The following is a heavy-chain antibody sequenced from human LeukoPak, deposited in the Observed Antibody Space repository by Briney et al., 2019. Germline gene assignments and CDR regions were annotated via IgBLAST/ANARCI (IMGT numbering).Heavy chain of an antibody. J-gene: IGHJ4*02. D-gene: IGHD2-2*01. CDR2: INPSGGST. CDR1: GYTFTSYY. Sequence: ASVKVSCKASGYTFTSYYMHWVRQAPGQGLEWMGIINPSGGSTNYAQKLQGRVTMTTDTSTSTAYMELRSLRSDDTAVYYCARAPRIVVVPAAMGYWGQGTLVTVSS. V-gene: IGHV1-46*01. CDR3: ARAPRIVVVPAAMGY.